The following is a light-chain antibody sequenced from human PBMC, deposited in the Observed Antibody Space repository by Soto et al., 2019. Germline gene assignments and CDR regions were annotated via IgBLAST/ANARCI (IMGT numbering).Light chain of an antibody. V-gene: IGKV3-15*01. Sequence: SVGLGASLSIRTSQSVSSNLAWYQQKPGQAPGLLIYGASTRATGIPARFSGSGSWTEFTLTFGILQSEEFAVYTGQQYNSWPPWTFGQGTKVDIK. J-gene: IGKJ1*01. CDR1: QSVSSN. CDR3: QQYNSWPPWT. CDR2: GAS.